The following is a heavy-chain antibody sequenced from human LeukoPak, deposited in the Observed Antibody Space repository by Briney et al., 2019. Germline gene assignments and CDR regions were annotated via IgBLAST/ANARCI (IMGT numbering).Heavy chain of an antibody. CDR3: ARPSGSYPRNGFDI. V-gene: IGHV4-34*01. D-gene: IGHD1-26*01. Sequence: KTLGTLSLTCAVYGGAFSSYYMSCIRQAPGKGLEWIGEINHSGSTNYNPSLKSRVTISVDTSKNQFSLKLSSVTAADTAVYYCARPSGSYPRNGFDIWGQGTMVTVSS. CDR1: GGAFSSYY. J-gene: IGHJ3*02. CDR2: INHSGST.